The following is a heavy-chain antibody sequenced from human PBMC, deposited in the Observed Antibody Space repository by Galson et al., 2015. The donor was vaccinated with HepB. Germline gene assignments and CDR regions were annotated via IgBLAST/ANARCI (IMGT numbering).Heavy chain of an antibody. CDR2: IIPIFGTA. CDR1: GGTFSSYA. D-gene: IGHD3-16*01. J-gene: IGHJ3*02. Sequence: SVKVSCKASGGTFSSYAISWVRQAPGQGLEWMGGIIPIFGTANYAQKFQGRVTITADESTNTAYMELSSLRSEDTAVYYCARVGGGETGDAFDIWGQGTMVTVSS. V-gene: IGHV1-69*13. CDR3: ARVGGGETGDAFDI.